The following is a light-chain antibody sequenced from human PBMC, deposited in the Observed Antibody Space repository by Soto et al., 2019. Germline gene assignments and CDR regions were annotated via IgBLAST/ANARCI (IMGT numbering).Light chain of an antibody. CDR1: QGISSC. CDR2: AAS. J-gene: IGKJ4*01. V-gene: IGKV1-9*01. Sequence: DIQLTQSPSFLSASVGDRVTITCRASQGISSCLAWYQQKPGKAPKLLIYAASTLQSGVPSRFSGSGSGTEFTLTISSLQPEDFATYYCQQLNSYPRLTFGGGTKVEIK. CDR3: QQLNSYPRLT.